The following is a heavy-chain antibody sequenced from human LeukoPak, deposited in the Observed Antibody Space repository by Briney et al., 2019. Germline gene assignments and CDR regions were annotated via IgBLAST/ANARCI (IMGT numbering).Heavy chain of an antibody. Sequence: PGRSLRLSCAASGFTFSSHGIHWVRQAPGKGLEWVAVISYVGSNKYYVDSVKGRFTISRDNSKNTLYLQMNSLRAEDTALYYCAKGPRQWLVLDGFDIWGQGTMVTVSS. D-gene: IGHD6-19*01. V-gene: IGHV3-30*18. CDR2: ISYVGSNK. CDR1: GFTFSSHG. J-gene: IGHJ3*02. CDR3: AKGPRQWLVLDGFDI.